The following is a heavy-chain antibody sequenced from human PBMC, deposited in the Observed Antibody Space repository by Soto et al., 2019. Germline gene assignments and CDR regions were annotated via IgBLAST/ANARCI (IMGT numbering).Heavy chain of an antibody. D-gene: IGHD3-16*01. CDR2: INNDGSDT. V-gene: IGHV3-74*01. CDR3: ASLYYYSLNQYLEY. Sequence: PVGSLRLSCASSKSTLSSYWMHWVRQAPGMGLVWVSRINNDGSDTSYADSVKGRFTISRGNSKNTLYLQLTNLRAEDTAVYYCASLYYYSLNQYLEYWGEGPLVSVS. CDR1: KSTLSSYW. J-gene: IGHJ4*02.